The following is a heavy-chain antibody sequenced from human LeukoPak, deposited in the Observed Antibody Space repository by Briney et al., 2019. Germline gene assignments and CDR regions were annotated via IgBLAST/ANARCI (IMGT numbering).Heavy chain of an antibody. V-gene: IGHV3-30*03. CDR2: VSYDGSTR. CDR1: GFTFSSYG. J-gene: IGHJ4*02. CDR3: ARARIAAPLLDY. Sequence: PGGSLRLSCAASGFTFSSYGMHWVRQAPGKGLEWAASVSYDGSTRFYADSVKGRFAISRDNAKNSLYLQMNSLRVEDTAIYFCARARIAAPLLDYWGQGTLVTVSS. D-gene: IGHD6-13*01.